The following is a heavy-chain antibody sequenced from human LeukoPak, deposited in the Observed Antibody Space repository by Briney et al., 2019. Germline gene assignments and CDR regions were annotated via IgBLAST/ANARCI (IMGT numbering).Heavy chain of an antibody. CDR3: ARDRTGSSGARGVRFDP. CDR1: GFTFSSYS. J-gene: IGHJ5*02. V-gene: IGHV3-21*01. Sequence: GGSLRLSCAASGFTFSSYSMNWVRQAPGEGLEWVSSISSSSSYIYYADSVKGRFTISRDNAKNSLYLQMNSLRAEDTAVYYCARDRTGSSGARGVRFDPWGQGTLVTVSS. D-gene: IGHD6-19*01. CDR2: ISSSSSYI.